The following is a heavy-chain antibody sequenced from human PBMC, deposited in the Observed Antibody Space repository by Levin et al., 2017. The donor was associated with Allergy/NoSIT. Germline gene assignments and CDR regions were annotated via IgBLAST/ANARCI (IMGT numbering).Heavy chain of an antibody. CDR2: INPNSGGT. CDR3: ARELRQWELEGWFDP. Sequence: ASVKVSCKASGYTFTGYYMHWVRQAPGQGLEWMGWINPNSGGTNYAQKFQGRVTMTRDTSISTAYMELSRLRSDDTAVYYCARELRQWELEGWFDPWGQGTLVTVSS. D-gene: IGHD1-26*01. V-gene: IGHV1-2*02. CDR1: GYTFTGYY. J-gene: IGHJ5*02.